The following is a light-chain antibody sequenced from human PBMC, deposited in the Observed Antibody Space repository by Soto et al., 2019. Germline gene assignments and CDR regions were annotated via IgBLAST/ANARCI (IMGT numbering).Light chain of an antibody. V-gene: IGLV2-14*01. CDR2: EVS. CDR3: FSYKSRGTYV. J-gene: IGLJ1*01. Sequence: HSALTQPASVSGSPGQSITISCTGTSSDVGNYKYVSWYQQHPGKAPKLMIYEVSNRPSGVSNRFSGSKSGNTASLTISGLQAEEETDYYCFSYKSRGTYVFGTGTKVTV. CDR1: SSDVGNYKY.